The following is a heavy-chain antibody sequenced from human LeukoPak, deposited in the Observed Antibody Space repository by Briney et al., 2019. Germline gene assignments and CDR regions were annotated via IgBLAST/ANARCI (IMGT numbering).Heavy chain of an antibody. CDR1: GGSISSSSYY. J-gene: IGHJ4*02. CDR2: IYYSGST. D-gene: IGHD3-3*01. V-gene: IGHV4-61*05. Sequence: PSETLSLTCTVSGGSISSSSYYWGWLRQPPGKGLEWIGYIYYSGSTNYNPSLKSRVTISVDTSKNQFSLKLSSVTAADTAVYYCARANKYDFWSGYIPYYYFDYWGQGTLVTVSS. CDR3: ARANKYDFWSGYIPYYYFDY.